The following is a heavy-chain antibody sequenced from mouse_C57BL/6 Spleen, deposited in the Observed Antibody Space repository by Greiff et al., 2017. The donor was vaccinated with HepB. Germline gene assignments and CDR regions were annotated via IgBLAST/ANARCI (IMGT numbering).Heavy chain of an antibody. CDR1: GYTFTDYE. J-gene: IGHJ1*03. CDR3: TRGSSLYWYFDV. V-gene: IGHV1-15*01. CDR2: IDPETGGT. Sequence: SGAELVRPGASVTLSCKASGYTFTDYEMHWVKQTPVHGLEWIGAIDPETGGTAYNQKFKGKAILTADKSSSTAYMELRSLTSEDSAVYYCTRGSSLYWYFDVWGTGTTVTVSS. D-gene: IGHD1-1*01.